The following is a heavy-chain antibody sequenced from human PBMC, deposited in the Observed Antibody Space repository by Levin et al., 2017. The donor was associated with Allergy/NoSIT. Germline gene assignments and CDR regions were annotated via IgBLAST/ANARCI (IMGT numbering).Heavy chain of an antibody. CDR2: IYWDDDK. V-gene: IGHV2-5*02. J-gene: IGHJ4*02. D-gene: IGHD4-17*01. Sequence: ESGPTLVKPTETLTLTCTFSGFSLTTIGVGVGWIRQPPGKALEWLALIYWDDDKRYSPSLKSRLTITKDTSKNQVVLIMTNMDPVDTATYYCARLSTVTTFDHWGQGTLVTVSS. CDR1: GFSLTTIGVG. CDR3: ARLSTVTTFDH.